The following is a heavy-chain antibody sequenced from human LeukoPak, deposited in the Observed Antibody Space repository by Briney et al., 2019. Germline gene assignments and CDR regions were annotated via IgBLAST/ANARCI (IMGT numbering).Heavy chain of an antibody. CDR3: ALAVAGARFDY. V-gene: IGHV3-9*01. J-gene: IGHJ4*02. CDR2: ISWNSGSI. Sequence: PGGSLRLSCAASGFTFDDYAMYWVRQAPGKGLEWVSGISWNSGSIGYADSVKGRFTISRDNAENSLYLQMNSLRAEDTALYYCALAVAGARFDYWGQGTLVAVSS. D-gene: IGHD6-19*01. CDR1: GFTFDDYA.